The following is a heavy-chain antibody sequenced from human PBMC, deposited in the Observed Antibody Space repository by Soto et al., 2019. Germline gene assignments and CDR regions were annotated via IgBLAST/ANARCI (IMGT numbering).Heavy chain of an antibody. V-gene: IGHV3-23*01. J-gene: IGHJ6*02. CDR3: AKKMAARPLRYYGMDV. CDR1: GFTFSSYA. CDR2: ISVSGGST. D-gene: IGHD6-6*01. Sequence: EVQLLESGGGLVQPGGSLRLSCAASGFTFSSYAMSWVRQAPGKGLEWVSAISVSGGSTYYADSVKGRFTISRDNSKSTLYLQMSSLRAEDTAVYYCAKKMAARPLRYYGMDVWGRGTTVTVS.